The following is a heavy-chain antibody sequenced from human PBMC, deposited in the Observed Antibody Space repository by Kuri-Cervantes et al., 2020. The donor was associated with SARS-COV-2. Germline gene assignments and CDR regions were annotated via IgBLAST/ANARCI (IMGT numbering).Heavy chain of an antibody. V-gene: IGHV3-NL1*01. J-gene: IGHJ4*02. CDR3: ARADIVVVPAAMTKGHYFDY. CDR2: IYSGGST. CDR1: GFTFSSYG. D-gene: IGHD2-2*01. Sequence: GGSLRLSCAASGFTFSSYGMHWVRQAPGKGLEWVSVIYSGGSTYYADSVKGRFTISRDNSKNTLYLQMNSLRAEDTAVYYCARADIVVVPAAMTKGHYFDYWGQGTLVTVSS.